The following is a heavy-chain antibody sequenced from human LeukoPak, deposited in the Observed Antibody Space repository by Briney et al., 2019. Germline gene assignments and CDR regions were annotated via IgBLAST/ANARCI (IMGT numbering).Heavy chain of an antibody. Sequence: GGSLRLSCAASGFTFNSCGMHWVRQAPGKGLEWVAFIRYDGSNKYYADSVKGRFTISRDNSKNTLYLQMNSLRAEDTAVYYCAKADGSGSYLDYWGQGTLVTVSS. CDR3: AKADGSGSYLDY. CDR1: GFTFNSCG. CDR2: IRYDGSNK. D-gene: IGHD3-10*01. V-gene: IGHV3-30*02. J-gene: IGHJ4*02.